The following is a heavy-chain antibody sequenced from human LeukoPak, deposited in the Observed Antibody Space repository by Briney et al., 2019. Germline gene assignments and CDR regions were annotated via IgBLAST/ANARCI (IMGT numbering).Heavy chain of an antibody. CDR1: GYTFTSYY. CDR3: ATGSWLQLLGFDY. CDR2: INPSGGST. V-gene: IGHV1-46*01. J-gene: IGHJ4*02. D-gene: IGHD5-24*01. Sequence: AASVKVSCKASGYTFTSYYMHWVRQAPGQGLEWMGIINPSGGSTSYAQKFQGRVTITADTSTDTAYMELSSLRSEDTAVYYCATGSWLQLLGFDYWGQGTLVTVSS.